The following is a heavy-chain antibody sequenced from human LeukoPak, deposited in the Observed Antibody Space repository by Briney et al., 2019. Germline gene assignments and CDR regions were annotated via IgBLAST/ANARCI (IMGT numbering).Heavy chain of an antibody. D-gene: IGHD3-3*01. CDR2: IYPGDSDT. V-gene: IGHV5-51*01. CDR1: GYSFTSYW. J-gene: IGHJ4*02. CDR3: ARHGRPFTIFGVADY. Sequence: GESLKISCKGSGYSFTSYWIGWVRQMPGKGLEWMWIIYPGDSDTRYSPSFQGQVTISADKSISTAYLQWSSLKASDTAMYYCARHGRPFTIFGVADYWGQGTLVTVSS.